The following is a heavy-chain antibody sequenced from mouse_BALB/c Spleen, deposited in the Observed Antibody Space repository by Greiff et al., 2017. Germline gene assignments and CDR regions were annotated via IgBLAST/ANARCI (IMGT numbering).Heavy chain of an antibody. J-gene: IGHJ2*01. CDR1: GFTFSSFG. Sequence: EVKLVESGGGLVQPGGSRKLSCAASGFTFSSFGMHWVRQAPEKGLGWVAYISSGSSTIYYADTVKGRFTISRDNPKNTLFLQMTSLRSEDTAMYYCARQYYFDYWGQGTTLTVSS. CDR3: ARQYYFDY. V-gene: IGHV5-17*02. CDR2: ISSGSSTI.